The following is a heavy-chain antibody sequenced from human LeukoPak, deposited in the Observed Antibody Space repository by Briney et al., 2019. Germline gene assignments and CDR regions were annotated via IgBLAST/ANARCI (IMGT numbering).Heavy chain of an antibody. CDR3: ARPLPGPYYYGMDV. CDR1: GGTFSSYA. CDR2: IIPIFGTA. V-gene: IGHV1-69*05. J-gene: IGHJ6*02. Sequence: GASVKVSCKASGGTFSSYAISWVRQAPGQGLEWMGGIIPIFGTANYAQKFQGRVTMTTDTSTSTAYMELRSLRSDDTAVYYCARPLPGPYYYGMDVWGQGTTVTVSS.